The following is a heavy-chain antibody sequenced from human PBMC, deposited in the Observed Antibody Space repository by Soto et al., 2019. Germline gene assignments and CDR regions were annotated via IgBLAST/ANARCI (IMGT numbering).Heavy chain of an antibody. V-gene: IGHV3-21*01. J-gene: IGHJ5*02. CDR3: ARVTGDYVPNWFDP. CDR2: ISSSSSYI. CDR1: GFTFSSYS. D-gene: IGHD4-17*01. Sequence: GGSLRLSCAASGFTFSSYSMNWVRQAPGKGLEWVSSISSSSSYIYYADSVKGRFTISRDNAKNSLYLQMNSLRAEDTAVYYCARVTGDYVPNWFDPWGQGTLVTVSS.